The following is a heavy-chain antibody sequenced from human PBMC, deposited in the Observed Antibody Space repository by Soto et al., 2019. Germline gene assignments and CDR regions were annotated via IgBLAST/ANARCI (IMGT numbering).Heavy chain of an antibody. D-gene: IGHD3-3*01. CDR2: SYYRGST. Sequence: QLQLQESGPRLVKPSETLSLTCTVSGGSISSRSHYWGWIRQSPGKHLEWVGSSYYRGSTHYNPSIKIRFTISVDKSKNQVSMKLYSVTTADTAVYYCATADGFGVVTPFFEYWGQGILVTVSS. V-gene: IGHV4-39*01. J-gene: IGHJ4*02. CDR3: ATADGFGVVTPFFEY. CDR1: GGSISSRSHY.